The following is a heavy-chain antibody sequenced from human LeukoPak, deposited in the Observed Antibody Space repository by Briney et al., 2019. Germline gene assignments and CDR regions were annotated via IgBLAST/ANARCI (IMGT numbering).Heavy chain of an antibody. V-gene: IGHV3-33*01. D-gene: IGHD6-19*01. J-gene: IGHJ4*02. Sequence: GGSLRLSCAASGFTFSSYGMHWVRQAPGKGLEWVAVIWYDGSNKYYADSVKGRFTISRDNSKNTLYLQMNSLRAEDTAVYYCASTSGWYEPIDYWGQGSLVTVSS. CDR3: ASTSGWYEPIDY. CDR1: GFTFSSYG. CDR2: IWYDGSNK.